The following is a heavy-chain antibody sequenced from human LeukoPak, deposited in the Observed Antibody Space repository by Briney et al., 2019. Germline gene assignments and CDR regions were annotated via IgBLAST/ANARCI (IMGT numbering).Heavy chain of an antibody. Sequence: SETLSLTCTVSGGSISSYYWSWIWQPPGKGLEWIGYIYYSGSTNYNPSLKSRVTISVDTSKNQFSLKLSSVTAADTAVYYCARHLITADAFDIWGQGTMVTVSS. CDR1: GGSISSYY. V-gene: IGHV4-59*01. J-gene: IGHJ3*02. CDR3: ARHLITADAFDI. CDR2: IYYSGST.